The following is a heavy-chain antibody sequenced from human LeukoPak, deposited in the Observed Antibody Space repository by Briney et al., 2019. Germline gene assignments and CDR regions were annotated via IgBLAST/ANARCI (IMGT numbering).Heavy chain of an antibody. V-gene: IGHV4-39*01. J-gene: IGHJ6*03. D-gene: IGHD3-3*01. Sequence: SETLSLTCTVSGGSISSSSYYWGWSSQPQGKGVEWIVSIYYTATTSYTPSLKRRFTISLHTSKNQFSLKLSSVTAADTAVSYCARALFDYYYYYMDVWGKGTTVTVSS. CDR2: IYYTATT. CDR3: ARALFDYYYYYMDV. CDR1: GGSISSSSYY.